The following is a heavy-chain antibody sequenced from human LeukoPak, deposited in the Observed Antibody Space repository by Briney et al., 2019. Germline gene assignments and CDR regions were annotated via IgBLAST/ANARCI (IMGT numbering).Heavy chain of an antibody. D-gene: IGHD2-15*01. CDR3: ARFGRRFCSGGSCTRRYYYYYMDV. Sequence: PSETLSLTCAVYGVSFSGYYWRWIRQPPGKGLEWIGEINHSGSTNYNPSLKSRVTISADTSKNQFSLKLSSVTAADTAVYYCARFGRRFCSGGSCTRRYYYYYMDVWGKGTTVTVSS. CDR1: GVSFSGYY. V-gene: IGHV4-34*01. J-gene: IGHJ6*03. CDR2: INHSGST.